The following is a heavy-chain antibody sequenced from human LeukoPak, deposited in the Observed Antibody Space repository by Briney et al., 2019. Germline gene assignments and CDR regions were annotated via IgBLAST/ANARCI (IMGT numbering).Heavy chain of an antibody. CDR1: GGSFSGYY. CDR2: INHSGST. D-gene: IGHD2/OR15-2a*01. J-gene: IGHJ4*02. V-gene: IGHV4-34*01. CDR3: ATSSHGPRGFR. Sequence: PSETLSLTCAVYGGSFSGYYWSWIRQPPGKGLEWIGEINHSGSTNYNPSLKSRVTISVDTSKYQFSLKLSSVTAADTAVYYCATSSHGPRGFRWGQGTLVTVSS.